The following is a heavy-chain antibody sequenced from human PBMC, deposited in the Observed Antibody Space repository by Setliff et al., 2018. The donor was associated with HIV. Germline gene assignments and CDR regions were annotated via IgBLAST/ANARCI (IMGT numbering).Heavy chain of an antibody. V-gene: IGHV4-39*07. CDR3: ARVPTSSWYVTTQRTKEYFHH. Sequence: SETLSLTCTVSGGSIKSSSYYWGWIRQPPGKGLEWIGSIYYSGNTYYNPSLKSRVTISVDTSRDQFSLRLSSVTAADTAIYYCARVPTSSWYVTTQRTKEYFHHWGQGTLVTVSS. D-gene: IGHD6-13*01. J-gene: IGHJ1*01. CDR2: IYYSGNT. CDR1: GGSIKSSSYY.